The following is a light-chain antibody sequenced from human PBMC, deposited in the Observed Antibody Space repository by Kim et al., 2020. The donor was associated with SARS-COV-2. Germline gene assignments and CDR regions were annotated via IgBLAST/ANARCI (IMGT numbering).Light chain of an antibody. CDR1: SSDVGGYNY. J-gene: IGLJ1*01. V-gene: IGLV2-11*01. CDR2: DVS. Sequence: GQSVTISCTGTSSDVGGYNYVTWYQQHPGKAPKLMIYDVSKRPSGVADRFSGSKSGNTASLTISGLQADDEADYYCCSYAGSYTYVFGTGTKVTVL. CDR3: CSYAGSYTYV.